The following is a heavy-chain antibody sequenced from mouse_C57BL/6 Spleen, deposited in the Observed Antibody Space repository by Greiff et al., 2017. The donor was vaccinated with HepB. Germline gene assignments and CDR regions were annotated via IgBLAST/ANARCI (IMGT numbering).Heavy chain of an antibody. CDR3: ARERDDYDPAWFAY. V-gene: IGHV1-22*01. J-gene: IGHJ3*01. D-gene: IGHD2-4*01. CDR1: GYTFTDYN. CDR2: INPNNGGT. Sequence: EVQLQQSGPELVKPGASVKMSCKASGYTFTDYNMHWVKQSHGKSLEWIGYINPNNGGTSYNQKFKGKATLTVNKSSSTAYMELRSLTSEDSAVYYWARERDDYDPAWFAYWGQGTLVTVSA.